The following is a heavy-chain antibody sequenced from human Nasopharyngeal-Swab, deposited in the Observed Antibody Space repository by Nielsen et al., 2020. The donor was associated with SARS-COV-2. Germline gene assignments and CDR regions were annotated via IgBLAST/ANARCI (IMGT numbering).Heavy chain of an antibody. CDR3: ARDGIAAADLGSGYYYYYMDV. V-gene: IGHV1-2*04. CDR2: INPNSGGT. D-gene: IGHD6-13*01. J-gene: IGHJ6*03. Sequence: ASVKVSCKASGYTFTGYYMHWVRQAPGQGLEWMGWINPNSGGTNYAQKFQGWVTMTRDTSISTAYMELSRLRSDETAVYYCARDGIAAADLGSGYYYYYMDVWGKGTTVTVSS. CDR1: GYTFTGYY.